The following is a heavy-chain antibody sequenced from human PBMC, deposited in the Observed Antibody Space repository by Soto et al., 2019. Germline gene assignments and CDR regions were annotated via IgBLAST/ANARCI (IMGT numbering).Heavy chain of an antibody. CDR1: GGTFSSYA. CDR2: IIPIFGTA. Sequence: QVQLVQSGAEVKKPGSSVKVSCKASGGTFSSYAISWVRQAPGQGLEWMGGIIPIFGTANYAQKFQGRVKIRAXXSTSTAYMELSSLRSEDTAVYYCARRLELGVGFDYWGQGTLVTVSS. CDR3: ARRLELGVGFDY. V-gene: IGHV1-69*12. D-gene: IGHD1-7*01. J-gene: IGHJ4*02.